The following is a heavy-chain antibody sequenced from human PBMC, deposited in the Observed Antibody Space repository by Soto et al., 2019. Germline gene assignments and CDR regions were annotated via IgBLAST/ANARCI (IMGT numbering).Heavy chain of an antibody. CDR2: MSPNSGAT. Sequence: QVQLVQSGAEVTKPGASVKVSCKASGYTFTSYDINWVRQATGQGLEWMGWMSPNSGATGYAQKFQGRVTMTRDTYISIDYMELSNLRSEDTAIYYCARGVDDGVDVWGQGSTVTVSS. CDR1: GYTFTSYD. V-gene: IGHV1-8*01. CDR3: ARGVDDGVDV. J-gene: IGHJ6*02. D-gene: IGHD3-16*01.